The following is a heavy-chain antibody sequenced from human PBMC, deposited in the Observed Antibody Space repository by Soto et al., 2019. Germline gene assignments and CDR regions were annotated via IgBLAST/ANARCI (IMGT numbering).Heavy chain of an antibody. J-gene: IGHJ6*02. CDR3: ARFLSNYYGSGSSFYGMDV. Sequence: PGGSLRLSYAASGFTFSSYGMHSVRQAPGKGLESVSFITSSSRYISYAGSVKVRFTISRDNAKTSLYLQRNSLRAEDTAVYYCARFLSNYYGSGSSFYGMDVWRQGTTVTVSS. CDR1: GFTFSSYG. D-gene: IGHD3-10*01. CDR2: ITSSSRYI. V-gene: IGHV3-21*01.